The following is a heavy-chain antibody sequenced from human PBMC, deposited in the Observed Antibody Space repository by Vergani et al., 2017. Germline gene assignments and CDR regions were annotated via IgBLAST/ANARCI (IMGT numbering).Heavy chain of an antibody. Sequence: QVQLQQWGAGLLKPSETLSLTCSVSGDSISSGVYYWNWIRQHPGKGLEWIGYIYSTGSTHHNPSLRRRINMSVDTSKNQFSLKLSSVTAADTAVYYCARAVSTTVGDPPGYWGQGTLVTVSS. J-gene: IGHJ4*02. CDR2: IYSTGST. CDR1: GDSISSGVYY. V-gene: IGHV4-31*03. CDR3: ARAVSTTVGDPPGY. D-gene: IGHD4-23*01.